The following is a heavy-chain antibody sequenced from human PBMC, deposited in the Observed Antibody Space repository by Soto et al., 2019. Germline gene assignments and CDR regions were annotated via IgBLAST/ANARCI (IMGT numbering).Heavy chain of an antibody. D-gene: IGHD6-19*01. J-gene: IGHJ4*02. CDR1: GDSVSSNSAA. V-gene: IGHV6-1*01. CDR2: TYYRSKWYN. CDR3: AREATHFQWLSYYFDY. Sequence: SQTLSLTCAISGDSVSSNSAAWNWIRQSPSRGLEWLGRTYYRSKWYNDYAVSVKSRITINPDTSKNQFSLQLNSVTPEDTAVYYCAREATHFQWLSYYFDYWGQGTLVTVSS.